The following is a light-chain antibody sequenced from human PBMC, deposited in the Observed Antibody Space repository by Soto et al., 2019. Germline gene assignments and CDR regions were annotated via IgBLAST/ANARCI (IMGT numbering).Light chain of an antibody. Sequence: VLTQSPDSLAVSLGARATINCKSSQSILSTSNNKNYLAWYQQKPGQPPKLIIYWASTRDSGVPDRFSGSGSGKDFTLTISRLQAEDVAVYYCQQYYSTPWTFGQGTKVEIK. CDR3: QQYYSTPWT. CDR2: WAS. V-gene: IGKV4-1*01. CDR1: QSILSTSNNKNY. J-gene: IGKJ1*01.